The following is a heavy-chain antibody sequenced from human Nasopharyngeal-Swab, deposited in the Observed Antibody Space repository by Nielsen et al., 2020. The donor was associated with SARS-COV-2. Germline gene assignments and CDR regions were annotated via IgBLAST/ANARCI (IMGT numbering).Heavy chain of an antibody. CDR3: AKDLEQQLAYYFDY. D-gene: IGHD6-13*01. J-gene: IGHJ4*02. Sequence: GESLKISCAASGFTFSSHGMHWVRQAPGKGLEWVAVISYDGSNKYYADSVKGRFTISRDNSKNTLYLQMNSLRAEDTAVYYCAKDLEQQLAYYFDYWGQGTLVTVSS. V-gene: IGHV3-30*18. CDR1: GFTFSSHG. CDR2: ISYDGSNK.